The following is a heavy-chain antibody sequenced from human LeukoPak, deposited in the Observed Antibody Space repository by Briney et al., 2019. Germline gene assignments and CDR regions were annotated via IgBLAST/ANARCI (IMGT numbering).Heavy chain of an antibody. J-gene: IGHJ4*02. Sequence: PGGSLRLSCAASGFTFSSYATRWVRQAPGKGLEWVSAISGSGGSTYYADSVKGRFTISRDNSKNTLYLQMNSLRAEDTAVYYCAKVGVRNYYDSSGYSFPFDHWGQGTLVTVSS. CDR2: ISGSGGST. CDR1: GFTFSSYA. V-gene: IGHV3-23*01. CDR3: AKVGVRNYYDSSGYSFPFDH. D-gene: IGHD3-22*01.